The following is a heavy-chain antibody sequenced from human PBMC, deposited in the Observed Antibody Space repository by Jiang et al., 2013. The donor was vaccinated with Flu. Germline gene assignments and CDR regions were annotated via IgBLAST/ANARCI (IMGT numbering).Heavy chain of an antibody. CDR1: GYVFTAYW. CDR3: ARPWGGITGTAYFDY. CDR2: IFPHDSHI. Sequence: GAEVKKPGESLKISCKGSGYVFTAYWIGWVRQRPGKGLEYVGIIFPHDSHIRYSPAFQGQVTISADRSINTAYLQWSSLKASDTAMYYCARPWGGITGTAYFDYWGQGTLVTVSS. D-gene: IGHD1-20*01. V-gene: IGHV5-51*01. J-gene: IGHJ4*02.